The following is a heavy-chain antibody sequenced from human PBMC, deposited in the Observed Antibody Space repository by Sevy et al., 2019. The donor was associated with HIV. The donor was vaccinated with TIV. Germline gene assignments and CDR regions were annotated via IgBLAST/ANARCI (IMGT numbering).Heavy chain of an antibody. CDR2: ISGRDSST. CDR1: GFSFSGYV. CDR3: AKVTLWELLAAHDAFDV. Sequence: GSLRLSCAASGFSFSGYVMNWVRQAPGKGLEWVSSISGRDSSTYYAASVRGRFIISRDNSENTLYLQMNGLRAEDTAVYYCAKVTLWELLAAHDAFDVWGQGTMVTVSS. J-gene: IGHJ3*01. D-gene: IGHD1-26*01. V-gene: IGHV3-23*01.